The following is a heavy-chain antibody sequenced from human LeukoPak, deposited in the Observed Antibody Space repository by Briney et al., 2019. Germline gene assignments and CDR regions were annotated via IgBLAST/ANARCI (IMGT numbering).Heavy chain of an antibody. V-gene: IGHV3-48*03. CDR2: ISLSGTTI. CDR3: ARVGVGTVTTWDY. J-gene: IGHJ4*02. CDR1: GXTFSNYE. Sequence: PGGSLRLSCAASGXTFSNYEMNWVRQAPGKGLEWVSYISLSGTTIYYADSVKGRFTISRDNAKNSLYLQMNSLRAEDTAVYYCARVGVGTVTTWDYWGQGTLVTVSS. D-gene: IGHD4-17*01.